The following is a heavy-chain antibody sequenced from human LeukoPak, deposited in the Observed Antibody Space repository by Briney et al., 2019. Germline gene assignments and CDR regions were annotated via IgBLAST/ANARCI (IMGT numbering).Heavy chain of an antibody. CDR3: ASRVGGDYYFDY. D-gene: IGHD3-3*01. Sequence: SSVKVSCKASGGTFSSYAISWVRQAPGQGLEWMGGIIPIFGTANYAQKFQGRVTITTDESTSTAYMELSSLRSEDTAVYYCASRVGGDYYFDYWGQGTLVTVSS. CDR1: GGTFSSYA. J-gene: IGHJ4*02. V-gene: IGHV1-69*05. CDR2: IIPIFGTA.